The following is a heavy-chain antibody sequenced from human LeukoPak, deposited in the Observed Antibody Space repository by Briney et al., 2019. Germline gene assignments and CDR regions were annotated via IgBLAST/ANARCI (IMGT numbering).Heavy chain of an antibody. Sequence: GGSLSLSCAASGFTFSSYAMSWVRQAPGKGLEWVSAISGSGGRTYYVDSVKGRFTISRDNSKNTLYLQMNSLRAEDTALYYCAKGGAYSYGWCDFWGQGTLVTVSS. D-gene: IGHD5-18*01. J-gene: IGHJ4*02. V-gene: IGHV3-23*01. CDR2: ISGSGGRT. CDR3: AKGGAYSYGWCDF. CDR1: GFTFSSYA.